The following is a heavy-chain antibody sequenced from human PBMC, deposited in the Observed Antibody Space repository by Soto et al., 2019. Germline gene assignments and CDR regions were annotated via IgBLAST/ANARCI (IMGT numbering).Heavy chain of an antibody. CDR3: ARGRYSSGWYFDY. V-gene: IGHV4-34*01. CDR2: INHSGST. J-gene: IGHJ4*02. Sequence: QVPLQQWGAGLLKPSETLSLTCAVYGGSFSGYYWSWIRQPPGKGLEWIGEINHSGSTNYNPSLKSRVTISVDTSKNQFSLKLSSVTAADTAVYYCARGRYSSGWYFDYWGQGTLVTVSS. D-gene: IGHD6-19*01. CDR1: GGSFSGYY.